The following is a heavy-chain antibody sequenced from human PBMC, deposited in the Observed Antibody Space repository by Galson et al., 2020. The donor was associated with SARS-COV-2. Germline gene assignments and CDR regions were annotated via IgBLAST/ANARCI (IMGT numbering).Heavy chain of an antibody. CDR3: ARGQVVGYYDFWSGVTNRKRSNDYYMDV. D-gene: IGHD3-3*01. J-gene: IGHJ6*03. Sequence: QLGESLKISCAASGFTFSSYAMHWVRQAPGKGLEWVAVISYDGSNKYYADSVKGRFTISRDNSKNTLYLQMNSLRAEDTAVYYCARGQVVGYYDFWSGVTNRKRSNDYYMDVWGKGTTVTVSS. CDR1: GFTFSSYA. CDR2: ISYDGSNK. V-gene: IGHV3-30*04.